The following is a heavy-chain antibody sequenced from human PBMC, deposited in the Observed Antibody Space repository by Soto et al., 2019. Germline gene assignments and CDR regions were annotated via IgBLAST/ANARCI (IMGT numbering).Heavy chain of an antibody. J-gene: IGHJ4*02. Sequence: GGSLRLSCAASGFTFSSYSMNWVRQAPGKGLEWVSSISSSSSYIYYADSVKGRFTISRDNSKNTLYLQMNSLRAEDTAVYYCAKDSYCSGGSCSYYFDYWGQGTLVTVSS. V-gene: IGHV3-21*04. CDR3: AKDSYCSGGSCSYYFDY. CDR2: ISSSSSYI. D-gene: IGHD2-15*01. CDR1: GFTFSSYS.